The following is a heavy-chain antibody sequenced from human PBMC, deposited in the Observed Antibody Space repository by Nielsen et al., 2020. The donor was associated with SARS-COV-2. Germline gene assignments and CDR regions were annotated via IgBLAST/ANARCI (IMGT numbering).Heavy chain of an antibody. J-gene: IGHJ6*02. CDR2: IIPIFGTA. CDR3: AITSGRTDWLLFGVGDYYYYYGMDV. V-gene: IGHV1-18*04. Sequence: ASVKVSCKGSGYSFTSYWISWVRQMPGKGLEWMGGIIPIFGTANYAQKLQGRVTMTTDTSTSTAYMELRSLRSDDTAVYYCAITSGRTDWLLFGVGDYYYYYGMDVWGQGTTVTVSS. CDR1: GYSFTSYW. D-gene: IGHD3-9*01.